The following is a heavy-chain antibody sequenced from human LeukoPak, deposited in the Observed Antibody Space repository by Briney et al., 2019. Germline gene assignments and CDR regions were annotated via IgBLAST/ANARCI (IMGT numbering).Heavy chain of an antibody. V-gene: IGHV1-69*13. Sequence: ASVKVSCKASGGTFSSYAISWVRQAPGQGLEWMGGIIPIFGTANYAQKFQGRVTITADESTSTAYMELSSLRSEDTAVYYCAARQELSIEYSSSSGFDYWGQGTLVTVSS. CDR1: GGTFSSYA. D-gene: IGHD6-6*01. CDR3: AARQELSIEYSSSSGFDY. J-gene: IGHJ4*02. CDR2: IIPIFGTA.